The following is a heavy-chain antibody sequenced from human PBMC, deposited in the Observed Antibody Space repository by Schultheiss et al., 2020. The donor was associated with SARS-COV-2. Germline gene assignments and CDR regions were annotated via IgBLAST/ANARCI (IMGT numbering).Heavy chain of an antibody. J-gene: IGHJ4*02. CDR1: GFTFSSYA. CDR2: ISYDGSNK. V-gene: IGHV3-30*07. D-gene: IGHD3-10*01. CDR3: ARFAGGGGLGSPTDY. Sequence: GGSLRLSCAASGFTFSSYAMHWVRQAPGKGLEWVAVISYDGSNKYYADSVKGRFTISRDNAKNSLFLQMNSLTVEDTAVYYCARFAGGGGLGSPTDYWGQGTLVTVSS.